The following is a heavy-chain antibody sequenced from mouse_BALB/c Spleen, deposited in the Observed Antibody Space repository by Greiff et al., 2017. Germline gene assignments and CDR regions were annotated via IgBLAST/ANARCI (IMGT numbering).Heavy chain of an antibody. J-gene: IGHJ4*01. V-gene: IGHV7-3*02. CDR2: IRNKANGYTT. CDR3: ARDRYDDAMDY. Sequence: EVNLVESGGGLVQPGGSLRLSCATSGFTFTDYYMSWVRQPPGKALEWLGFIRNKANGYTTEYSASVKGRFTISRDNSQSILYLQMNTLRAEDSATYYCARDRYDDAMDYWGQGTSVTVSS. CDR1: GFTFTDYY. D-gene: IGHD2-14*01.